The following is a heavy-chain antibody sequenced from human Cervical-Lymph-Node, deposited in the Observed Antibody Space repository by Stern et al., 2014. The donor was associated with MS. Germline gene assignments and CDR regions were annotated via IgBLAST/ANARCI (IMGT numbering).Heavy chain of an antibody. Sequence: QVQLQESGPGLVKPSETLSLTCTVSGGAVSVYYWTWIRQRPGKGLEWIGYISDTGTTNYNPSLHSRVTITLDTSQNQVSLRLRSVTAADTAVYYCARDPSTTASDWFFDLWGRGSLVTVSS. J-gene: IGHJ2*01. CDR1: GGAVSVYY. V-gene: IGHV4-59*02. D-gene: IGHD2-21*02. CDR2: ISDTGTT. CDR3: ARDPSTTASDWFFDL.